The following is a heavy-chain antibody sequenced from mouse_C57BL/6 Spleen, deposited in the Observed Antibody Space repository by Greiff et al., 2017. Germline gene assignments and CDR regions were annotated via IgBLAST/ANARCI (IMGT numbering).Heavy chain of an antibody. CDR3: AIEEQLRLQGYAMDY. Sequence: VQLQQSGPELVKPGASVKISCKASGYSFPDYNMTWVKQSNGKSLEWIGVINPNYGTTSYNQKFKGKATLTVDQSSSTAYMQLNSLTSEDSAVYYCAIEEQLRLQGYAMDYWGQGTSVTVSS. V-gene: IGHV1-39*01. CDR2: INPNYGTT. CDR1: GYSFPDYN. D-gene: IGHD3-2*02. J-gene: IGHJ4*01.